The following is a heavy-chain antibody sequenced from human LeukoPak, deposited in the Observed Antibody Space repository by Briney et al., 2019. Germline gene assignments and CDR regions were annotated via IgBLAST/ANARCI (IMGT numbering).Heavy chain of an antibody. D-gene: IGHD3-3*01. J-gene: IGHJ4*02. V-gene: IGHV1-2*02. CDR2: INPKSGDT. CDR1: GYTFTGYY. CDR3: ARKNNFWSGHPFDY. Sequence: ASVKVSCKTSGYTFTGYYMHWVRQAPGHGLECMGWINPKSGDTNYAQKLQDRVTMTRDTSINTAYMELSSLRGDDTAVYYCARKNNFWSGHPFDYWGQGTLVTVSS.